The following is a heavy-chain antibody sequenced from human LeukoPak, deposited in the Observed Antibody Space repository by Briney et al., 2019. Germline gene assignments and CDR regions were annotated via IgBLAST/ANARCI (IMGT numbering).Heavy chain of an antibody. Sequence: GGSLRLSCAASGFTFSNYGMHWVRQAPGKGLEWVAVIWYDGSNKYYADPVKGRFTISRDNSKNTLYLQMNSLRAEDTAVYYCARAHGGNWILRTRYYGMDVWGQGTTVTVSS. J-gene: IGHJ6*02. CDR3: ARAHGGNWILRTRYYGMDV. V-gene: IGHV3-33*01. CDR2: IWYDGSNK. CDR1: GFTFSNYG. D-gene: IGHD1-20*01.